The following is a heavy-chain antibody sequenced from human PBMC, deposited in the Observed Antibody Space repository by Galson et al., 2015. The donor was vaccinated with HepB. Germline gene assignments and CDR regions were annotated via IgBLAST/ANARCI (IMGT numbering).Heavy chain of an antibody. CDR3: TTDALTGYFYDAFDI. CDR2: IKSKTDGETT. J-gene: IGHJ3*02. D-gene: IGHD3-9*01. Sequence: SLRLSCAASGFTFSNAWMSWVRQAPGKGLEWVGRIKSKTDGETTDYAAPVKGRFTISRDDSKNTLYLQMNSLKTEDTAVYYCTTDALTGYFYDAFDIWGQGTMVTVSS. CDR1: GFTFSNAW. V-gene: IGHV3-15*01.